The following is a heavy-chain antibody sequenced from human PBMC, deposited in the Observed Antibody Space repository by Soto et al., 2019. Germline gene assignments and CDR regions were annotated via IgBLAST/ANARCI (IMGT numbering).Heavy chain of an antibody. CDR3: ARAPRITIFGVVIIQDYYYGMDV. V-gene: IGHV1-69*13. CDR2: IIPIFGTA. D-gene: IGHD3-3*01. Sequence: SVKVSCKASGYTFTSYAMNWVRQAPGQGLEWMGGIIPIFGTANYAQKFQGRVTITADESTSTAYMELSSLRSEDTAVYYCARAPRITIFGVVIIQDYYYGMDVWGQGTTVTAP. CDR1: GYTFTSYA. J-gene: IGHJ6*02.